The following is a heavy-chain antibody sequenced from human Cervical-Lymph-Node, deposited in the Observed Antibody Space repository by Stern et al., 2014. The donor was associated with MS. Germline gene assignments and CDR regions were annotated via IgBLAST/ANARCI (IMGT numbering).Heavy chain of an antibody. Sequence: QLVQSGAEVRQPGSSVKVSCKASGGTFSRYGISWVRQAPGQGLEWMGGIIPVVGTADYAEQFQGRVTITADGSTSTAYMELSSLTSADTAVYYCARGPYNRDFFEYWGQGTLVTVSS. CDR3: ARGPYNRDFFEY. CDR2: IIPVVGTA. CDR1: GGTFSRYG. J-gene: IGHJ4*02. D-gene: IGHD1-1*01. V-gene: IGHV1-69*01.